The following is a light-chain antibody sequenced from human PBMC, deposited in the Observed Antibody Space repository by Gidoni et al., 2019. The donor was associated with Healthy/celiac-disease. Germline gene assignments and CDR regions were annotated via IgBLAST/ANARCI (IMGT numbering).Light chain of an antibody. J-gene: IGKJ1*01. CDR2: AAS. Sequence: AIRMTQSPSSFSASTGDRVTITCRASQGISSYLAWYQQKPGKAPKLLIYAASTLQSVVPSRFSGRGSGTDFTLTISCLQSEDFATYYCQQYYSYPRTFGQGTKVEIK. CDR1: QGISSY. V-gene: IGKV1-8*01. CDR3: QQYYSYPRT.